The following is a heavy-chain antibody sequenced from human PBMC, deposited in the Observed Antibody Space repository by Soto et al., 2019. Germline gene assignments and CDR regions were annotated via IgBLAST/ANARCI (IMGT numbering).Heavy chain of an antibody. J-gene: IGHJ6*02. CDR1: GYSFRSYD. CDR3: ARVPYSDYNFGMDV. CDR2: IWYDGSKK. V-gene: IGHV3-33*01. Sequence: QVQLVESGGSVVQPGRSLRLSCAASGYSFRSYDMHWLRQAPGKGLEWVAVIWYDGSKKYYADSVKGRFTISRDDSGNTLYLQMNSLRAEDTAVYYCARVPYSDYNFGMDVWGQGTTVTVS. D-gene: IGHD4-4*01.